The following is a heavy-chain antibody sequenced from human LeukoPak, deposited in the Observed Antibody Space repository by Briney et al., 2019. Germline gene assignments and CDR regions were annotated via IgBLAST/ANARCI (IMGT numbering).Heavy chain of an antibody. CDR3: ARDRGYDSGSLRGSAFDI. D-gene: IGHD1-26*01. V-gene: IGHV6-1*01. CDR2: TYYRSKSYN. Sequence: PSQTLSLTCAISGDTLSSNSAAWNWLRQSPSRGVEWLGRTYYRSKSYNDSAVSVKSRITINPDTSKNQFSLQLNSVTPEDTAVYYCARDRGYDSGSLRGSAFDIWGQGTMVTVSS. CDR1: GDTLSSNSAA. J-gene: IGHJ3*02.